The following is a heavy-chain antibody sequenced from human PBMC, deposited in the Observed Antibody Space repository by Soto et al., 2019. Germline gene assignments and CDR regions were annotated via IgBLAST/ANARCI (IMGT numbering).Heavy chain of an antibody. CDR1: GLSVCSSR. CDR3: ASKWELLWYGMDV. J-gene: IGHJ6*02. V-gene: IGHV3-48*02. CDR2: ISSSSSTI. D-gene: IGHD1-26*01. Sequence: PGGSIKLASAACGLSVCSSRIDGFRQAPGKGLEWVSYISSSSSTIYYADSVKGRFTISRDNAKNSLYLQMNSLRDEDTAVYYCASKWELLWYGMDVWGQGTTVTVSS.